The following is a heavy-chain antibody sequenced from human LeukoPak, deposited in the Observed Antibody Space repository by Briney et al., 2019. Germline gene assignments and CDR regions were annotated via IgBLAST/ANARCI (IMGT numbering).Heavy chain of an antibody. V-gene: IGHV3-49*04. D-gene: IGHD2-2*01. CDR1: GFTFGDYA. Sequence: GGSLRLSCTASGFTFGDYAMSWVRQAPGKGLEWVGFIRSKAYGGTTEYAASVKGRFTISRDDSKSIAYLQMNSLKTEDTAVYYCTSCLSSTSSHSYYYYMDVWGKGTTVTVSS. J-gene: IGHJ6*03. CDR2: IRSKAYGGTT. CDR3: TSCLSSTSSHSYYYYMDV.